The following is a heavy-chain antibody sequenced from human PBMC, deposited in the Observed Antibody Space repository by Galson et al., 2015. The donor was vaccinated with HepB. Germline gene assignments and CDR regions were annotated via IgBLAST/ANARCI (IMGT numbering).Heavy chain of an antibody. Sequence: SLRLSCAASGFTFSSYAMHWVRQAPGKGLEWVAVISYDGSNKYYADSVKGRFTISRDNSKNTLYLQMNSLRAEDTAVYYYARDAKHLWFGEFGVDPWGQGTLVTVSS. V-gene: IGHV3-30*04. CDR1: GFTFSSYA. CDR2: ISYDGSNK. CDR3: ARDAKHLWFGEFGVDP. D-gene: IGHD3-10*01. J-gene: IGHJ5*02.